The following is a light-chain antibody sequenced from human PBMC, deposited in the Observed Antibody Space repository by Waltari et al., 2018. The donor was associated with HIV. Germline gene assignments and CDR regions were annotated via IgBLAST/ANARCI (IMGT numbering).Light chain of an antibody. V-gene: IGKV4-1*01. CDR1: QSLLYRFDGQHY. CDR2: WAS. CDR3: QEYYSHYPT. J-gene: IGKJ1*01. Sequence: DVVLTQSPDSVAVSLGERATINCKSSQSLLYRFDGQHYLVWYQQRPGYSPKRLMSWASTRESGVPDRFSGSGSGTDFTLTINNVQPEDAAVYYCQEYYSHYPTFGQGTKVEIK.